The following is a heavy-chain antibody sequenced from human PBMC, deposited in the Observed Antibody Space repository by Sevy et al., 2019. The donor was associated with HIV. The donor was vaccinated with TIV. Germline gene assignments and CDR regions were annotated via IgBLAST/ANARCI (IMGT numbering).Heavy chain of an antibody. CDR2: ISGSGGST. D-gene: IGHD5-18*01. CDR1: GFTFSSYA. CDR3: AKDAVYSYGLYYFDY. J-gene: IGHJ4*02. V-gene: IGHV3-23*01. Sequence: GGSLRLSYAASGFTFSSYAMSWVRQAPGKGLEWVSAISGSGGSTYYADSVKGRFTISRDNSKNTLYLQMNSLRAEDTAVYYCAKDAVYSYGLYYFDYWGQGTLVTVSS.